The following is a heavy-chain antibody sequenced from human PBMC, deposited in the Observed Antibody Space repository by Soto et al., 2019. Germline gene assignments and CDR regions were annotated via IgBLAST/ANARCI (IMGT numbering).Heavy chain of an antibody. V-gene: IGHV1-46*01. J-gene: IGHJ4*02. CDR3: ATSLLQGDF. CDR2: INPNGGSI. D-gene: IGHD2-21*01. Sequence: QLQLVQSGAEVKNPGASVKVSCKASGYIFIHYYIHWVRQAPGQALEWIAIINPNGGSINFAQKYQGRVTVTSDTSTCTVSMELNSLGADATAVYFCATSLLQGDFWGQATLVT. CDR1: GYIFIHYY.